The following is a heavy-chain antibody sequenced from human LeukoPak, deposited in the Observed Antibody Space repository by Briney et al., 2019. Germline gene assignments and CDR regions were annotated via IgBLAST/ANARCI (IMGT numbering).Heavy chain of an antibody. CDR1: GFAFSVYA. J-gene: IGHJ5*01. CDR3: AKPISGGLAVTADWFHP. V-gene: IGHV3-23*01. D-gene: IGHD6-19*01. Sequence: GGSLRLSCTATGFAFSVYAMSWLRQPPGKGLEWVSTINANSGTTSYAASVRGRFTISRDNSKNTLYLQLNTLRADDTATYYCAKPISGGLAVTADWFHPWGQGTLVVVSS. CDR2: INANSGTT.